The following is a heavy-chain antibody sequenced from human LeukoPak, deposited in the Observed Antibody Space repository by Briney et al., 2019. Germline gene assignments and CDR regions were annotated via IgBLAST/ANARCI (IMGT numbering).Heavy chain of an antibody. CDR3: ARGPTAVAGWKYFDL. CDR2: INHSGST. D-gene: IGHD6-19*01. J-gene: IGHJ2*01. V-gene: IGHV4-34*01. Sequence: SETLSLTCAVYAGSFSGYYWSWIRQPPGKGLECIGEINHSGSTNYNPSLKSRVTISVDTSMNQFSLKLSSVTAADTAVYYCARGPTAVAGWKYFDLWGRGTLVTVSS. CDR1: AGSFSGYY.